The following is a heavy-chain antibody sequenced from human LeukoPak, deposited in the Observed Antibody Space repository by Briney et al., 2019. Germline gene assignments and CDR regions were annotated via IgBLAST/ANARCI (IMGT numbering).Heavy chain of an antibody. CDR1: GFSFSSYS. D-gene: IGHD3-10*01. Sequence: PGGSLRLSCAASGFSFSSYSMNWVRQAPGKGLEWVSSISSSSSYIYYADSVKGRFTISRDNAKNSLYLQMNSLRAEDTAVYYCASTLYYYGSGSYYNIDYWGQGTLVTVSS. CDR3: ASTLYYYGSGSYYNIDY. CDR2: ISSSSSYI. V-gene: IGHV3-21*01. J-gene: IGHJ4*02.